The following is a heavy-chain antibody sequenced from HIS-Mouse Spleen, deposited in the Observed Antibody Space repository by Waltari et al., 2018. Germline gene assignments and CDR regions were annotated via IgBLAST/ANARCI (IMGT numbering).Heavy chain of an antibody. CDR2: IYYSGST. CDR1: GGSISSSSYH. CDR3: AREIPYSSSWYDWYFDL. V-gene: IGHV4-39*07. J-gene: IGHJ2*01. Sequence: QLQLQESGPGLVKPSETLSLTCTGSGGSISSSSYHWGWIRQPPGKGRGWIGSIYYSGSTYYNPSLKSRVTISVDTSKNQFSLKLSSVTAADTAVYYCAREIPYSSSWYDWYFDLWGRGTLVTVSS. D-gene: IGHD6-13*01.